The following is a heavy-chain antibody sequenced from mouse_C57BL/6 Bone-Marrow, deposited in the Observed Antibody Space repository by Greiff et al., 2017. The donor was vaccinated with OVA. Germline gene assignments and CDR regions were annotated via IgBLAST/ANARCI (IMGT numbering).Heavy chain of an antibody. J-gene: IGHJ1*03. CDR1: GFTFSSYT. CDR3: ARPAVWYFDV. V-gene: IGHV5-9*01. CDR2: ISGGGGNT. Sequence: DVMLVESGGGLVKPGGSLKLSCAASGFTFSSYTMSWVRQTPEKRLEWVATISGGGGNTYYPDSVKGRFTISRDNAKNTLYLQMSSLRSEDTALYYCARPAVWYFDVWGTGTTVTVSS.